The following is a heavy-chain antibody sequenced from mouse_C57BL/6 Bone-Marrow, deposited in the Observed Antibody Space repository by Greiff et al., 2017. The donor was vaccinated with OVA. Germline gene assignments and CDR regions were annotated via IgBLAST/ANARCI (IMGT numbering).Heavy chain of an antibody. V-gene: IGHV5-6*01. D-gene: IGHD1-1*01. CDR1: GFTFSSYG. Sequence: EVKVVESGGDLVKPGGSLKLSCAASGFTFSSYGMSWVRQTPDKRLEWVATISSGGSYTYYPDSVKGRFTISRDNAKNTLYLQMSSLKSEDTAMYYCARPHYYVSSYFDYWGQGTTLTVSS. J-gene: IGHJ2*01. CDR3: ARPHYYVSSYFDY. CDR2: ISSGGSYT.